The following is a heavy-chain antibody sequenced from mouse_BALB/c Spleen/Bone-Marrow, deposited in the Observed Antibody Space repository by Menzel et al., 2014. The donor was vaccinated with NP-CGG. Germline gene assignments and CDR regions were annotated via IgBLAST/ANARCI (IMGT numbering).Heavy chain of an antibody. D-gene: IGHD1-1*01. V-gene: IGHV1-7*01. CDR2: INPSTGYT. CDR1: GYTFTNYW. J-gene: IGHJ2*01. Sequence: VQLQQSGAELAKPGASVKMSCKASGYTFTNYWMHWVKQRPGQGLEWIGYINPSTGYTEYNQKFKDKATLTADKSSSTAYMQLGSLTSEDSAVYYCARIYYYGRDYWGQGTTLTVSS. CDR3: ARIYYYGRDY.